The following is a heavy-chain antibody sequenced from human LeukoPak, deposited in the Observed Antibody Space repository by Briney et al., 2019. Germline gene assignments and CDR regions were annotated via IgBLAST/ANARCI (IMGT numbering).Heavy chain of an antibody. CDR2: ISPNSGGT. V-gene: IGHV1-2*02. Sequence: ASVKVSCKASGYTFTGYYMHWVRQAPGQGLEWMGWISPNSGGTNYAQKFQGRVTMTRDTSISTAYMELSRLRSDDTVVYYCARMGDCSSTSCYGPDHWFDPWGQGTLVTVSS. CDR1: GYTFTGYY. CDR3: ARMGDCSSTSCYGPDHWFDP. D-gene: IGHD2-2*01. J-gene: IGHJ5*02.